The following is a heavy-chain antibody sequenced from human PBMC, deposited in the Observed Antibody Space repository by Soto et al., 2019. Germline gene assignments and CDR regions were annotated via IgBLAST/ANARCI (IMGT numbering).Heavy chain of an antibody. Sequence: EVQLLESGGGLVRPGGSLRLSCVISGFTFSSYAMTWVRQAPGKGLEWASTLNGRATEKYHADSVRGRFTISRDNSKSTLYLQMNSLRAEDSAIYYCAKGYSDSSWSHLDFWGQGTLVTVSS. CDR2: LNGRATEK. CDR1: GFTFSSYA. D-gene: IGHD6-13*01. CDR3: AKGYSDSSWSHLDF. J-gene: IGHJ4*02. V-gene: IGHV3-23*01.